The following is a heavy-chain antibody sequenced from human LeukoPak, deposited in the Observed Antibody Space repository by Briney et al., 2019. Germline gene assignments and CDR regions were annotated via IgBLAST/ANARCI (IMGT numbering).Heavy chain of an antibody. V-gene: IGHV3-30*03. CDR2: ISYDGSNK. J-gene: IGHJ6*04. CDR1: GFTFSSYG. CDR3: ARLFRGYGMHV. Sequence: PGRSLRLSCAASGFTFSSYGMHWVRQAPGKGLEWVAVISYDGSNKYYADSVKGRFTISRDNSKNTLYLQMNSLRAEDTAVYYCARLFRGYGMHVWGKGTTVTVSS. D-gene: IGHD3-16*01.